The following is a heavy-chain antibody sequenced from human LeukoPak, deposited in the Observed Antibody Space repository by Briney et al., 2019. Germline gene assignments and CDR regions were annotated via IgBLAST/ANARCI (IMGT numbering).Heavy chain of an antibody. J-gene: IGHJ5*02. CDR1: GFSLSAYW. Sequence: GGSLRLSCAASGFSLSAYWMTWVRQAPGKGLEWVANINRDGSQKNHVDSVKGRFTISRDNAKNSLYLQMNSLTAEDTAVYYCARRDCDSIKCRGSNWFDPWGQGTLVSVSS. D-gene: IGHD3-22*01. V-gene: IGHV3-7*01. CDR3: ARRDCDSIKCRGSNWFDP. CDR2: INRDGSQK.